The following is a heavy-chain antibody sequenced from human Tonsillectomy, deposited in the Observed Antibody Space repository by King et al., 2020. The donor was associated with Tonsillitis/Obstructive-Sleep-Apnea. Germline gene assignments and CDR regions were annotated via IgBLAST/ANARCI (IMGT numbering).Heavy chain of an antibody. CDR2: INPNSGDT. J-gene: IGHJ5*02. CDR3: ASRHPRGGGDPLGS. Sequence: QLVQSGAEVKKPGASVKVSCKSSGYTFTAYYMFWVRQAPGQGLEWMGRINPNSGDTAYAQKFQGRVTMTRDTSISTAYMELSGLRSDDTAIYFCASRHPRGGGDPLGSWGQGTLVTVSS. CDR1: GYTFTAYY. D-gene: IGHD2-21*02. V-gene: IGHV1-2*06.